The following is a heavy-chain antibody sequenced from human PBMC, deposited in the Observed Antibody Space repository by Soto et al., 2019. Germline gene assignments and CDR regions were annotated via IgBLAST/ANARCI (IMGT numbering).Heavy chain of an antibody. CDR1: GYSISSGYY. Sequence: KPSETLSLTCAVSGYSISSGYYWGWIRQPPGKGLEWIGSIYHSGSTYYSPSLKSRVTISVDTSKNQFSLKLSSVTAADTAVYYCARGGAIYDILTGYYPHWFDPWGQGTLVTVSS. CDR3: ARGGAIYDILTGYYPHWFDP. CDR2: IYHSGST. V-gene: IGHV4-38-2*01. D-gene: IGHD3-9*01. J-gene: IGHJ5*02.